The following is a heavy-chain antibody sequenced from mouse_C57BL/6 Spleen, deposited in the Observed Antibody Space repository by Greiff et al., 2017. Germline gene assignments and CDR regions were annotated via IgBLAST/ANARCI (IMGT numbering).Heavy chain of an antibody. J-gene: IGHJ2*01. D-gene: IGHD1-2*01. CDR2: IDPSDSYT. V-gene: IGHV1-50*01. CDR1: GYTFTSYW. CDR3: ARGTTASFDY. Sequence: QVQLQQPGAELVKPGASVKLSCKASGYTFTSYWMQWVKQRPGQGLEWIGEIDPSDSYTNYNQKFKGKATLTVDTSSSTAYMQLSSLTSDDSAVYYCARGTTASFDYWGQGTTLTVSS.